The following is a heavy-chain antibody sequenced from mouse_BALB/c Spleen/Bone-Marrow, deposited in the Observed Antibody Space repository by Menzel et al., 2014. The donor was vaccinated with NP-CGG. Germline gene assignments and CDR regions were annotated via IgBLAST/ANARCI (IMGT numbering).Heavy chain of an antibody. CDR1: GYTFTSYW. CDR3: TRGGRPPFAY. Sequence: LQQSGSDLVRPGASVKLSCKASGYTFTSYWIHWMKQRPGQGLEWIGNIYPGSGSTNYDEYFKSKATLTVDTSSSTAYMQLSSLTSEDSAVYYCTRGGRPPFAYWGQGTLVTVSA. V-gene: IGHV1S22*01. D-gene: IGHD2-12*01. J-gene: IGHJ3*01. CDR2: IYPGSGST.